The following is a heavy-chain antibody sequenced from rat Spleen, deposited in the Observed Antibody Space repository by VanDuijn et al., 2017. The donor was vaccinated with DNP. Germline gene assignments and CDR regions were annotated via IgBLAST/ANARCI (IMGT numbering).Heavy chain of an antibody. CDR2: ISASGGST. J-gene: IGHJ2*01. CDR3: VARAPGDYYYGGYFDH. Sequence: EVQLVGSGGGSVQSGRSLKLSCAASGFTFSNYGMAWVRQAPKKGLEWVASISASGGSTSYRDSVKGRFTISRDNAKSTLYLQMDSLRSEDTATYYCVARAPGDYYYGGYFDHWGQGVLVTVSS. V-gene: IGHV5-19*01. D-gene: IGHD1-6*01. CDR1: GFTFSNYG.